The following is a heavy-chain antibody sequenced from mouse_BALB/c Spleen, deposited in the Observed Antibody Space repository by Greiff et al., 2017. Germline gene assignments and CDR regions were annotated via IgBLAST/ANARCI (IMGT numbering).Heavy chain of an antibody. V-gene: IGHV3-8*02. CDR3: ARSYGWRFAD. J-gene: IGHJ3*01. CDR1: GDSITSGY. D-gene: IGHD1-2*01. CDR2: ISYSGST. Sequence: EVKVLESGPSLVKPCQSLSLTCSVTGDSITSGYWNWVRKFPGNKLEYMGYISYSGSTYYNPSLKSRISITRDTAKNQYYLQLNSVTTADTATYYCARSYGWRFADGGRGTLVTVSA.